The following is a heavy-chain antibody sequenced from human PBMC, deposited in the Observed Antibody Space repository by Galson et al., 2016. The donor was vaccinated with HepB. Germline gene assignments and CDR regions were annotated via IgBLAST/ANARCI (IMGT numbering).Heavy chain of an antibody. CDR2: INQDGSQT. D-gene: IGHD1/OR15-1a*01. J-gene: IGHJ5*02. V-gene: IGHV3-7*01. CDR1: GFTFTNYW. Sequence: SLRLSCAASGFTFTNYWMCWVRQAPGKGLEWVANINQDGSQTNFVDSLKGRFTISRDNAKNSLYLQMNSLRVEDTAVYYCSSMVRGNSWNPWGQGTQVAVSS. CDR3: SSMVRGNSWNP.